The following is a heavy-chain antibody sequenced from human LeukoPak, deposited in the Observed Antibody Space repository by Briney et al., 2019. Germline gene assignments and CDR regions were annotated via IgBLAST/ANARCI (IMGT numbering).Heavy chain of an antibody. J-gene: IGHJ4*01. D-gene: IGHD1-26*01. CDR1: GGSISSYY. Sequence: SETLSLTCTVSGGSISSYYWSWIRQPPGKGLEWIGYIYYSGSTNYNPSLKSRVTISVDTSKNQFSLKLSSVTAADTAVYYCARVTPRVGAFDYWGHGTLVTVSS. V-gene: IGHV4-59*12. CDR3: ARVTPRVGAFDY. CDR2: IYYSGST.